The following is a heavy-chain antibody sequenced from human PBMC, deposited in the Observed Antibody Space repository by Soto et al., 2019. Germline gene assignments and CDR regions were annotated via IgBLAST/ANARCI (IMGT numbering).Heavy chain of an antibody. CDR3: ARVNPYFDY. V-gene: IGHV1-3*01. CDR2: INAANGNT. Sequence: ASVKVSCKASGYTFTTYAMHWVRQAPGQRLEWMGWINAANGNTKYSQKFQGRVTITRDTSASTAYMELSSLRSEDTAVYYCARVNPYFDYWGQGTLVTVSS. CDR1: GYTFTTYA. J-gene: IGHJ4*02.